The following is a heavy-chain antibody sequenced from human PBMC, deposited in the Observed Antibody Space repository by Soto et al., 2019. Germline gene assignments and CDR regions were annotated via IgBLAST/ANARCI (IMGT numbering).Heavy chain of an antibody. V-gene: IGHV4-31*03. CDR1: GGSISSGGYY. J-gene: IGHJ3*02. CDR2: IYYSGST. D-gene: IGHD3-22*01. Sequence: QVQLQESGPGLVKPSQTLSLTCTVSGGSISSGGYYWSWIRQHRGKGLEWIGYIYYSGSTYYNPSLKSRVTISVDTSKNQFSLKLSSVTAADTAVYYCAREAVYDSSGGDAFDIWGQGTMVTVSS. CDR3: AREAVYDSSGGDAFDI.